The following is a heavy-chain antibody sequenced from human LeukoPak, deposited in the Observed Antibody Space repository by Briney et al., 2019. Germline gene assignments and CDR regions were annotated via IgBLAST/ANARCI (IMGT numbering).Heavy chain of an antibody. CDR1: GFTFSSYG. J-gene: IGHJ4*02. V-gene: IGHV3-33*01. CDR3: ARDREYLPDY. Sequence: GRSLRLSCAASGFTFSSYGMHWVRQAPGKGPEWVAVIWYDGSNKYYADSVKGRFTISRDNSKNTLYLQMNSLRAEDTAVYYCARDREYLPDYWGQGTLVTVSS. D-gene: IGHD2-2*01. CDR2: IWYDGSNK.